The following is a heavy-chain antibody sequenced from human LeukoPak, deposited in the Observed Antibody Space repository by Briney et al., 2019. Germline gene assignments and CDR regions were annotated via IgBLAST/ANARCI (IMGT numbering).Heavy chain of an antibody. CDR1: GGSISSYY. CDR3: ATGRAYSSVDY. CDR2: IYYTGST. D-gene: IGHD6-19*01. Sequence: SETLCLTCTASGGSISSYYWSWIRQPPGKGLEWIGCIYYTGSTNYNPSLKSRVTISVDTSKNQFSLQLSSVAAADTAVYYCATGRAYSSVDYWGQGTLVTVSS. V-gene: IGHV4-59*01. J-gene: IGHJ4*02.